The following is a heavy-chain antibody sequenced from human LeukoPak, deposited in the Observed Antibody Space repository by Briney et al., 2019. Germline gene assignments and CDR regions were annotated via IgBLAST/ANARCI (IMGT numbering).Heavy chain of an antibody. J-gene: IGHJ4*02. CDR3: ARLGTNPLQYYFDY. CDR1: GGTFTSYA. V-gene: IGHV1-69*01. CDR2: IIPIFGTA. D-gene: IGHD1-14*01. Sequence: ASVKVSCKASGGTFTSYAISWVRQAPGQGLEWMGGIIPIFGTANYAQKFQGRVTITADESTSTAYMELSSLRSEDTAVYYCARLGTNPLQYYFDYWGQGTLVTVSS.